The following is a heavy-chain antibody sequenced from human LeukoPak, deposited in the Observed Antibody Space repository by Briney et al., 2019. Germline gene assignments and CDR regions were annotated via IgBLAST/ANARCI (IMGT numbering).Heavy chain of an antibody. Sequence: SETLSLTCTVSGGSISSSSYYWGWIRQSPGKGLEWIGSIYYSGSTYYNPSLKSRVTISVDTSKNQFSLKLSSVTAADTAVYYCARQRYCSSTSCSYGDWFDPWGQGTLVTVSS. D-gene: IGHD2-2*01. CDR1: GGSISSSSYY. CDR2: IYYSGST. CDR3: ARQRYCSSTSCSYGDWFDP. V-gene: IGHV4-39*01. J-gene: IGHJ5*02.